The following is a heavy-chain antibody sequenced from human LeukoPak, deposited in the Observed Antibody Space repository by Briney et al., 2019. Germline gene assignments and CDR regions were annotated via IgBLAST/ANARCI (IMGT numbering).Heavy chain of an antibody. CDR1: VGSLTSYY. D-gene: IGHD4-17*01. J-gene: IGHJ4*02. CDR3: ARLTTVTQGYFDS. V-gene: IGHV4-59*08. Sequence: PSETLSLTCPVSVGSLTSYYWCWVRQPPGKGLEWIGYIYYSGSTNYNPSLKSRLTISVDASKNQFSLKLSSVTATDTAVYYCARLTTVTQGYFDSWGQGTLVTVSS. CDR2: IYYSGST.